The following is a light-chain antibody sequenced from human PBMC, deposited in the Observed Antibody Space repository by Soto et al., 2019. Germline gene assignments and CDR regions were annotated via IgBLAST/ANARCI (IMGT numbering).Light chain of an antibody. Sequence: QSALTQPASVSGSPGQSITISCTGTSSDVGAYDYVSWYQQHPGRAPKLMIYEVSNRPSGVSNRFSGSKSGSTASLTISGLQAEDEADYYCSSYTSSSTVDNVFGTGTKLTVL. CDR2: EVS. CDR3: SSYTSSSTVDNV. J-gene: IGLJ1*01. V-gene: IGLV2-14*01. CDR1: SSDVGAYDY.